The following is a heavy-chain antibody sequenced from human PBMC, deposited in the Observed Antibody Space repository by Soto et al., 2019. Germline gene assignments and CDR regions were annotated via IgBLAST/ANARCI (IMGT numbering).Heavy chain of an antibody. V-gene: IGHV4-59*01. CDR3: ARGGSSYYYDSSGYYNRLDAFDI. CDR2: IYYSGST. D-gene: IGHD3-22*01. Sequence: PFEPHSHTYTVSDGYIRSYYGSWIRKNPGKGLEWIGYIYYSGSTNYNPSLKSRVTISVDTSKNQFSLKLSSVTAADTAVYYCARGGSSYYYDSSGYYNRLDAFDIWGRGTLVTVSS. J-gene: IGHJ3*02. CDR1: DGYIRSYY.